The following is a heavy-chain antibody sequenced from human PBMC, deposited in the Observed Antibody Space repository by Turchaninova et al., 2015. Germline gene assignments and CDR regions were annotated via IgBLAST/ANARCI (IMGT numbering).Heavy chain of an antibody. D-gene: IGHD2-15*01. J-gene: IGHJ4*02. CDR3: ERRGRSGGCWGGFDY. CDR1: GFSFSRDYY. V-gene: IGHV4-38-2*01. CDR2: FYHRGVH. Sequence: QVQLQESGPGLVKPSETLSLTCAVSGFSFSRDYYWGWIRQPPGKGLRWIAWFYHRGVHSYNPSLPGRTTRSLEASKKQFSLMVTSVTAADTAGDYGERRGRSGGCWGGFDYWGQGTLVTVSS.